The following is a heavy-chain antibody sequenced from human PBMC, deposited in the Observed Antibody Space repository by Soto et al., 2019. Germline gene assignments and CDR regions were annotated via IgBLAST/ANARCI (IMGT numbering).Heavy chain of an antibody. CDR1: GFAFSSYA. Sequence: PGGSLRLSCEASGFAFSSYAMHWVRQSPGKGLEWVAVIKSDGTTQDYIDSVKGRFFVSRDNAKNTLYLQMNSLRAEDTAVYYCASASPLGYCSSTSCPGGVGXDVWGQGTTVTVS. CDR3: ASASPLGYCSSTSCPGGVGXDV. CDR2: IKSDGTTQ. J-gene: IGHJ6*02. V-gene: IGHV3-33*08. D-gene: IGHD2-2*01.